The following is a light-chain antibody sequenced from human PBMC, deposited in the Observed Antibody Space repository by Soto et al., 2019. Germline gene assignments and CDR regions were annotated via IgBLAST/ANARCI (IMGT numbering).Light chain of an antibody. CDR1: SSNIGAGYD. J-gene: IGLJ2*01. Sequence: QSVLTQPPSVSGAPGQRVTISCTGSSSNIGAGYDVHWYQQLPGSAPKLLIYGNMNRPSGVPDRFSGSKSGTSASLAITGLQAEDEADYYCQSYDSSLSGSHVVFGGGTKVTVL. V-gene: IGLV1-40*01. CDR3: QSYDSSLSGSHVV. CDR2: GNM.